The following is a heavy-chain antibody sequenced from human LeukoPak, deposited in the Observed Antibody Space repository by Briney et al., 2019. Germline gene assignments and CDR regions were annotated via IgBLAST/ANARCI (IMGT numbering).Heavy chain of an antibody. J-gene: IGHJ4*02. Sequence: GGSLRLSCAASGFTFSTYAMSWVRQAPGKGLERVSTFTGGEGITHYADSVKGRFTISRDNSKNTLYLQMNSLRVWDTAVYYCAKDMGRGWCYFDYWGQGTLVTVSS. CDR2: FTGGEGIT. V-gene: IGHV3-23*01. D-gene: IGHD6-19*01. CDR1: GFTFSTYA. CDR3: AKDMGRGWCYFDY.